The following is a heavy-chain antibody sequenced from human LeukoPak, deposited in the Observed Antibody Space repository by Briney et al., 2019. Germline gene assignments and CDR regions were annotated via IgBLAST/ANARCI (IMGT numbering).Heavy chain of an antibody. CDR3: ASTSYYDREGGFDY. D-gene: IGHD3-22*01. CDR1: GFTFSNYA. CDR2: ITYDGNNK. V-gene: IGHV3-30-3*01. Sequence: GGSLSLSCAASGFTFSNYAMHWARQAPGKGLEWVAVITYDGNNKYYADSVKGRFTISRDNSKDTLYVQMNSLRTEDTAVYYCASTSYYDREGGFDYWGQGTLVTVSS. J-gene: IGHJ4*02.